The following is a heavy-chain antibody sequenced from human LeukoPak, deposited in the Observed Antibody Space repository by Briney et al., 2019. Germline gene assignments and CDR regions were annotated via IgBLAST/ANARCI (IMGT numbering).Heavy chain of an antibody. CDR1: GGSISSGSYY. CDR3: ASEQTYYDYVWGSYHYYMDV. V-gene: IGHV4-61*02. J-gene: IGHJ6*03. CDR2: IYTSGST. Sequence: SQTLSLTCTVSGGSISSGSYYWRWIRQPAGKGLEWIGRIYTSGSTNYNPSLKSRVTISVDTPKNQFSLKLSSVTAADTAVYYCASEQTYYDYVWGSYHYYMDVWGKGTTVTVSS. D-gene: IGHD3-16*02.